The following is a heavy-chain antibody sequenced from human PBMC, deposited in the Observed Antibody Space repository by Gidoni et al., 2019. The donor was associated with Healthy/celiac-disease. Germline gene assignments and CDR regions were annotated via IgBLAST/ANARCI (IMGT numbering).Heavy chain of an antibody. CDR1: GVTFSSYA. CDR3: ARGTGGPERGATPHLYYYYGMDV. CDR2: IIPIFGTA. J-gene: IGHJ6*02. D-gene: IGHD2-8*02. Sequence: QVQLVQSGAEVKKPGSSVKVSCKASGVTFSSYAISWVRQAPGQGLEWMGGIIPIFGTANYAQKFQGRVTITADESTSTAYMELSSLRSEDTAVYYCARGTGGPERGATPHLYYYYGMDVWGQGTTVTVSS. V-gene: IGHV1-69*01.